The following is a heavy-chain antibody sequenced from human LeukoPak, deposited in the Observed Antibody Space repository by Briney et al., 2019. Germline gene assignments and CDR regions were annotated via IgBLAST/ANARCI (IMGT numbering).Heavy chain of an antibody. CDR3: ANGWSPDY. Sequence: GGSLRLSCAASGFTFSTYAMSWVRQAPGKGLEWVSVVSGTGGRTYYADSVKGRFTISRDNSKNTLYLQMNSLRAEDTAVYHCANGWSPDYWGRGTLVTVSS. V-gene: IGHV3-23*01. CDR2: VSGTGGRT. J-gene: IGHJ4*02. D-gene: IGHD2-15*01. CDR1: GFTFSTYA.